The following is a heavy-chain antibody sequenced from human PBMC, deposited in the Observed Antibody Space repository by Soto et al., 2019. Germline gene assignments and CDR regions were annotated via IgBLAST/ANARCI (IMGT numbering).Heavy chain of an antibody. V-gene: IGHV1-2*02. CDR1: GYTFTGYY. CDR3: ARERLRFLEWLLYFHGMDV. Sequence: ASVKVSCKASGYTFTGYYMRWVRQAPGQGLEWMGWINPNSGGTNYAQKFQGRVTMTRDTSISTAYMELSRLRSDDTAVYYCARERLRFLEWLLYFHGMDVWGQGTTVTVSS. CDR2: INPNSGGT. J-gene: IGHJ6*02. D-gene: IGHD3-3*01.